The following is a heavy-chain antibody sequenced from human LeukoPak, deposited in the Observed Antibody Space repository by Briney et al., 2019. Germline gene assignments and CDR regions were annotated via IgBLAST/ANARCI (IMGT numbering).Heavy chain of an antibody. V-gene: IGHV3-33*01. CDR1: GFTFSSYG. CDR3: ARRYNWNDLDY. CDR2: IWYDGSNK. Sequence: PGGSLRLSCAASGFTFSSYGMRWVRQAPGKGLEWVAVIWYDGSNKYYADSVKGRFTISRDNSKNTLYLQMNGLRAEDTAVYYCARRYNWNDLDYWGQGTLVTVSS. D-gene: IGHD1-1*01. J-gene: IGHJ4*02.